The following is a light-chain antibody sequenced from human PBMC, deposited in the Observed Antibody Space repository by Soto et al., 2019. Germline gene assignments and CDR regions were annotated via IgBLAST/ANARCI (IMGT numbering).Light chain of an antibody. CDR3: AAWDAGVSGPA. J-gene: IGLJ2*01. V-gene: IGLV1-47*01. CDR1: SSNIGSKY. Sequence: SALTQPPSASGTPGPRVTISCSGSSSNIGSKYVYWYQQLPGTAPKLLMYRNNQRPSGVPDRFSGSKSGTSASLAISGLRYEDEADYYCAAWDAGVSGPAFGGGTKLTVL. CDR2: RNN.